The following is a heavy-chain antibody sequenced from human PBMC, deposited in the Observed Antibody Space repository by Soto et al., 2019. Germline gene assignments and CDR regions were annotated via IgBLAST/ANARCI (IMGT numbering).Heavy chain of an antibody. J-gene: IGHJ6*02. CDR3: ARRNYYYGMDV. Sequence: ASVKVSCKASGYTFTSYDINWVRQVTGQGLEWMGWMNPNSGNTGYAQKFQGQVTISADKSISTAYLQWSSLKASDTAMYYCARRNYYYGMDVWGQGTTVTVSS. V-gene: IGHV1-8*01. CDR2: MNPNSGNT. CDR1: GYTFTSYD.